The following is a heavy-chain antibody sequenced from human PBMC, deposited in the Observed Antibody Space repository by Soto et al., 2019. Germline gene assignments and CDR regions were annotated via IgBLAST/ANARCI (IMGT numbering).Heavy chain of an antibody. J-gene: IGHJ6*03. D-gene: IGHD6-13*01. CDR2: ISYDGSNK. V-gene: IGHV3-30*18. CDR1: GFTFSSYG. CDR3: AKDRLAAASTSYMDV. Sequence: PGGSLRLSCAASGFTFSSYGMHWVRQAPGKGLEWVAVISYDGSNKYYADSVKGRFTISRDNSKNTLYLQMNSLRAEDTAVYYCAKDRLAAASTSYMDVWGKGTTVTVSS.